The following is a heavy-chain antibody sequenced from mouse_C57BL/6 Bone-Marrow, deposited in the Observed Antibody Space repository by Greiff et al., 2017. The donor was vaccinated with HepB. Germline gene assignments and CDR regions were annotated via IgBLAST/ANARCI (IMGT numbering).Heavy chain of an antibody. CDR2: FHPYNDDT. CDR1: GYTFTTYP. Sequence: QVQLQQSGAELVKPGASVKMSCKASGYTFTTYPIEWMKQNHGKSLEWIGNFHPYNDDTKYNEKFKGKATLTVEKSSSTAYLELSRLTSDDSAVYYCAITTVVATDWYFDVWGTGTTVTVSS. D-gene: IGHD1-1*01. J-gene: IGHJ1*03. CDR3: AITTVVATDWYFDV. V-gene: IGHV1-47*01.